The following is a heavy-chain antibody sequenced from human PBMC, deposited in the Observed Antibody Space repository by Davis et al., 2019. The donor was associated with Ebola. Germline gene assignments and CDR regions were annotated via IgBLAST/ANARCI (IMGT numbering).Heavy chain of an antibody. D-gene: IGHD5-24*01. CDR3: ARDLGDGYKPGDPPPAFDI. V-gene: IGHV1-69*13. CDR2: IIPIFGTA. J-gene: IGHJ3*02. CDR1: GGTFSSYA. Sequence: SVKVSCKASGGTFSSYAISWVRQAPGQGLEWMGGIIPIFGTANYAQKFQGRVTITADESTSTAYMELSSLRSEDTAVYYCARDLGDGYKPGDPPPAFDIWGQGTMVTVSS.